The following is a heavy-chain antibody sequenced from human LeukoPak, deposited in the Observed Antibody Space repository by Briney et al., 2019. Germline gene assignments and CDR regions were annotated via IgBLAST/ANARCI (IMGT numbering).Heavy chain of an antibody. Sequence: PGGSLRLSCAASGFTFSCYSMNWVRQAPGKGLEWVSSISSSSSYIYYADSVKGRFTISRDNAKNSLYLQMNSLRAEDTAVYYCARASGSYGGAPGYWGQGTLVTVSS. CDR2: ISSSSSYI. D-gene: IGHD1-26*01. CDR1: GFTFSCYS. J-gene: IGHJ4*02. V-gene: IGHV3-21*01. CDR3: ARASGSYGGAPGY.